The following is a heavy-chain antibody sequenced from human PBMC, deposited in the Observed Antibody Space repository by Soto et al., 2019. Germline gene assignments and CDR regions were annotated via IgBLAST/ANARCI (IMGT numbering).Heavy chain of an antibody. CDR1: GFTFSSYG. V-gene: IGHV3-30*18. CDR2: ISYDGSNK. D-gene: IGHD2-2*01. J-gene: IGHJ6*03. CDR3: AKDGRKGRYCSSTSCFHYYYYYMDV. Sequence: GGSLRLSCAASGFTFSSYGMHWVRQAPGKGLEWVAVISYDGSNKYYADSVKGRFTISRDNSKNTLYLQMNSLRAEDTAVYYCAKDGRKGRYCSSTSCFHYYYYYMDVWGKGTTVTVSS.